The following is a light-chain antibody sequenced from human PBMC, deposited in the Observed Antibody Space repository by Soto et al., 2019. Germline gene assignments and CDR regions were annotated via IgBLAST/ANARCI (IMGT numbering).Light chain of an antibody. CDR3: QHYNSYSEA. CDR2: AAS. Sequence: DTPLTQSPSFLSASVGDRVTIACRSSQDVSRSVGWYQQKPGTAPKLLISAASTLNSGVPSRFSGSASATDFTLTISSLQPEDFATYYCQHYNSYSEAFGQVTKVDIK. CDR1: QDVSRS. J-gene: IGKJ1*01. V-gene: IGKV1-9*01.